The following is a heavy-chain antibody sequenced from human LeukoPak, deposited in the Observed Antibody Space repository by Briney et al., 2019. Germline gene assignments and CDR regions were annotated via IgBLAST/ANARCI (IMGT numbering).Heavy chain of an antibody. V-gene: IGHV3-23*01. D-gene: IGHD6-13*01. CDR3: ARRGGSSWSSFDY. Sequence: GGSLRLSCAASGFMFNNYAMNWVRQAPGKGLEWVSGISGLGGSAYYAASVKGRFTISRDNSGDTLFLQLNNLRVEGTAIYFCARRGGSSWSSFDYWGQGTLVTVSS. J-gene: IGHJ4*02. CDR1: GFMFNNYA. CDR2: ISGLGGSA.